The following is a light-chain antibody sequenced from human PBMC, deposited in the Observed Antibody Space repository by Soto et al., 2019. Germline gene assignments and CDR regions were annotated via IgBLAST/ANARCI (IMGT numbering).Light chain of an antibody. V-gene: IGLV2-23*02. CDR3: CSYAVSETRA. CDR1: RRDVGNYNL. Sequence: QSVLTQPASVSGSPVQSITISCAGTRRDVGNYNLVSWYQQHPGKAPKLMFYEVNKRPSGVSIRFSGSKSGNTASLTISGLQAEVEADYYSCSYAVSETRAFGGGTKVTVL. CDR2: EVN. J-gene: IGLJ3*02.